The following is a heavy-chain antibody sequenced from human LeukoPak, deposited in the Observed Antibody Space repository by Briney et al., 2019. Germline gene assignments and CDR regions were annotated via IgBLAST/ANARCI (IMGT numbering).Heavy chain of an antibody. CDR2: INPNSGGT. CDR1: GGTFSSYA. D-gene: IGHD3-22*01. J-gene: IGHJ6*03. CDR3: ARHIYYYDSSGYPGYYMDV. V-gene: IGHV1-2*02. Sequence: GASVKVSCKASGGTFSSYAISWVRQAPGQGLEWMGWINPNSGGTNYAQKFQGRVTMTRDTSISTAYMELSRLRSDDTAVYYCARHIYYYDSSGYPGYYMDVWGKGTTVTVSS.